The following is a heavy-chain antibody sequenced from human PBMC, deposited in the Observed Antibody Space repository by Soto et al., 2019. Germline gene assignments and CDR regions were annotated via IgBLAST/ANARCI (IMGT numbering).Heavy chain of an antibody. CDR1: GCNFNNYG. J-gene: IGHJ4*02. Sequence: GGSLRLACVGSGCNFNNYGMHWVRQVLGKGFMWVSRSNSDGSIIDYADSVKGRFTTSRDNATTTLYLHMHSLRADDTGIYYCVRLPVITVTSIGDWGQGT. CDR2: SNSDGSII. V-gene: IGHV3-74*01. D-gene: IGHD3-3*01. CDR3: VRLPVITVTSIGD.